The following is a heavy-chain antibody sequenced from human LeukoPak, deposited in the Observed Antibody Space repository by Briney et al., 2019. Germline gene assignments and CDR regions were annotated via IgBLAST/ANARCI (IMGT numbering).Heavy chain of an antibody. D-gene: IGHD6-19*01. V-gene: IGHV4-59*01. J-gene: IGHJ4*02. CDR2: IYYSGST. CDR3: ARELAVAGRYFDY. CDR1: GGSISSYY. Sequence: SETLSLTCTVSGGSISSYYWSWIRQPPGKGLERIGYIYYSGSTNYNPSLKSRVTISVDTSKNQFSLKLSSVTAADTAVYYCARELAVAGRYFDYWGQGTLVTVSS.